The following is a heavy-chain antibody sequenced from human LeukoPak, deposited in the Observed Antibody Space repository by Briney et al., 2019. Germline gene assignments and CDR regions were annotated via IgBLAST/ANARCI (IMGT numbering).Heavy chain of an antibody. CDR2: ISGYNGYP. CDR3: ARDRQLNRYGMDV. D-gene: IGHD3-10*01. CDR1: GFTFSSFV. J-gene: IGHJ6*02. Sequence: ASVKVSYKASGFTFSSFVISGVRQAPGQGLEWMGWISGYNGYPNYAQKLQDRVTMTTDTSTDTAYMELTSLRSDDTAVYYCARDRQLNRYGMDVWGQGTTVIVSS. V-gene: IGHV1-18*01.